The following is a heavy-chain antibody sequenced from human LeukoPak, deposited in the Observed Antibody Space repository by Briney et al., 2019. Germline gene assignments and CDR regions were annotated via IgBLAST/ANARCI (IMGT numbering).Heavy chain of an antibody. D-gene: IGHD5-24*01. J-gene: IGHJ4*02. CDR1: RFTFSNAW. CDR2: IKSQTDGGTT. CDR3: TTDSRDGYNYGRHFDY. V-gene: IGHV3-15*01. Sequence: GSPRVSCAASRFTFSNAWMSWVRQAPGKGLEWVVRIKSQTDGGTTDYARPVKGRYTVSRDDSKNTLYLQMNSLKTEDTAVYYCTTDSRDGYNYGRHFDYWGQGTLVTVSS.